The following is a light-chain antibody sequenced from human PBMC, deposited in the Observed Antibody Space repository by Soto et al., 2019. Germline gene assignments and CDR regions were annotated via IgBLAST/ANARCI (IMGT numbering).Light chain of an antibody. CDR1: NNDVGGFNF. CDR3: SSYTSRSPVI. V-gene: IGLV2-14*03. CDR2: DVA. J-gene: IGLJ2*01. Sequence: QSALTQPASVSGSPGQSITISCTGTNNDVGGFNFVSWYQQHPGKVPKLLIYDVADRPSGVSNRFSGSRSGNTASLTISGLQAEDEAYYYCSSYTSRSPVIFGGGTKLTVL.